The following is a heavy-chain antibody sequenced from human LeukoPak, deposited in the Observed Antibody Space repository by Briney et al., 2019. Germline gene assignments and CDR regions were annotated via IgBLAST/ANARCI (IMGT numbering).Heavy chain of an antibody. V-gene: IGHV3-11*01. CDR1: GFSFSDYY. D-gene: IGHD3-16*01. J-gene: IGHJ4*02. CDR2: ISHSGGTV. CDR3: ARDGAYDDASFYRADF. Sequence: GGSLRLSCRASGFSFSDYYMNWFRQTPEKGLEWLSYISHSGGTVQYADSVRGRFTVSRDNDKNSLYLQMNSLRVEDTAVYYCARDGAYDDASFYRADFWGQGTLVTVSS.